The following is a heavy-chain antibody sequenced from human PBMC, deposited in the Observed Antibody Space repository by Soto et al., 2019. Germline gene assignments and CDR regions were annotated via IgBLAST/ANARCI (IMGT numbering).Heavy chain of an antibody. Sequence: GGSLRLSCAASGFTFTRYSMNWVRQAPGKGLEWVSSISSTTNYIYYGDSMKGRFTISRDNAKNSLYLEMNSLRAEDTAVYYCARESEDLTSNFDYWGQGTLVTVSP. V-gene: IGHV3-21*06. J-gene: IGHJ4*02. CDR1: GFTFTRYS. CDR2: ISSTTNYI. CDR3: ARESEDLTSNFDY.